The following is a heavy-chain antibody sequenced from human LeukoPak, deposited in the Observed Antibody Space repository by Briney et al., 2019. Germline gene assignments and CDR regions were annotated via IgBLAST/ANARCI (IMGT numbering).Heavy chain of an antibody. CDR1: GYTFTSYD. CDR3: ARLTPDFWSGYRNY. J-gene: IGHJ4*02. CDR2: MNPNSGNT. D-gene: IGHD3-3*01. V-gene: IGHV1-8*01. Sequence: GASVKVSCKASGYTFTSYDMNWVRQATGQGLEWMGWMNPNSGNTGYAQKFQGRVTMTRYTSISTAYMELSSLRSEDTAVYYCARLTPDFWSGYRNYWGQGTLVTVSS.